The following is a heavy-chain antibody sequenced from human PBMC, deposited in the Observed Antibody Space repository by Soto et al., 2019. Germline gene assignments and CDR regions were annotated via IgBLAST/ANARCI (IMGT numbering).Heavy chain of an antibody. CDR2: IGTAGDT. J-gene: IGHJ4*02. D-gene: IGHD5-12*01. Sequence: GGSLRLSCAASGFTFSSYDMHWVRQATGKGLEWVSAIGTAGDTYYPGSVKGRFTISRENAKNSLYLQMNSLRAEDTAVYYCAREDGYNQTFDYWGQGTLVTVSS. CDR1: GFTFSSYD. CDR3: AREDGYNQTFDY. V-gene: IGHV3-13*01.